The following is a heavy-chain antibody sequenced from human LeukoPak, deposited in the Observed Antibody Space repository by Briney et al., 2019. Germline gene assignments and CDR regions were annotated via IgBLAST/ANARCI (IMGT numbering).Heavy chain of an antibody. J-gene: IGHJ1*01. CDR2: IYYSGST. CDR1: GGSISSYY. Sequence: SETLSLTCTVSGGSISSYYWSWIRQPPGKGLEWIGYIYYSGSTNYNPSLKSRVTISVDTSKNQFSLKLSSVTAADTAVYYCARGDSDTAMVTGYFQHWGQGTLVTVSS. D-gene: IGHD5-18*01. CDR3: ARGDSDTAMVTGYFQH. V-gene: IGHV4-59*01.